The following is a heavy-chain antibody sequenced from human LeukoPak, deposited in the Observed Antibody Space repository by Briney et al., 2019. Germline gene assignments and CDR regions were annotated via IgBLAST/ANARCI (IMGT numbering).Heavy chain of an antibody. CDR3: ARLYYSYGYDRYFYL. J-gene: IGHJ2*01. Sequence: KPGGSLRLSCAASGFTFSSYSMNWVRQAPGKGLEWVSSISSSSSYIYYADSVKGRFTISRDNAKNSLYLQMNSLRAEDTAVYYCARLYYSYGYDRYFYLWGRGTLVTVSS. V-gene: IGHV3-21*01. D-gene: IGHD5-18*01. CDR2: ISSSSSYI. CDR1: GFTFSSYS.